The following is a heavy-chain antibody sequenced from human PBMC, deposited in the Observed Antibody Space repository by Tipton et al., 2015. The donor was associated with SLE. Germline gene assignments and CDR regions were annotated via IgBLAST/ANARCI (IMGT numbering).Heavy chain of an antibody. CDR3: AVGQYYYGSGSYSSFDY. D-gene: IGHD3-10*01. V-gene: IGHV1-2*02. CDR2: INPNSGGT. CDR1: GYTFTGYY. Sequence: QVQLVQSGAEVKKPGASVTVSCKASGYTFTGYYMNWVRQAPGQGLEWMGWINPNSGGTNYAQKFQGRVTMTRDTSISTAYMELSRLRSDDTAVYYCAVGQYYYGSGSYSSFDYWGQGTLVTVSS. J-gene: IGHJ4*02.